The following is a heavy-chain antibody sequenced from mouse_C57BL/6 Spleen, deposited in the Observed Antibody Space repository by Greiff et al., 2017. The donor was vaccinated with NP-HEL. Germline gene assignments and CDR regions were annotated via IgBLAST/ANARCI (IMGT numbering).Heavy chain of an antibody. V-gene: IGHV1-69*01. CDR2: IDPSDSNT. CDR1: GYTFTSYW. Sequence: QVQLQQSGAELVMPGASVKLSCKASGYTFTSYWMHWVKQRPGQGLEWIGEIDPSDSNTNYNQKFKGKSTLTVDKSSSTAYMQLSSLTSEDSAVYYCARRGYTGAMDYWGKGTSVTVSS. J-gene: IGHJ4*01. CDR3: ARRGYTGAMDY. D-gene: IGHD3-1*01.